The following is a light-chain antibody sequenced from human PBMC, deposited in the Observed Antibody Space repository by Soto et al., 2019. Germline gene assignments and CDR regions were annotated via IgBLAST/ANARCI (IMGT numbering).Light chain of an antibody. CDR2: AAS. CDR3: QQSYSKRT. J-gene: IGKJ1*01. Sequence: DIQMTQSPSTLSASVGDRATITCRASQSISSWLAWYQQKPGKAPKLLIYAASSLQSGVPSRFSGSGSGTDFTLTISRLEPEDLAVYYCQQSYSKRTFGQGTKVDIK. V-gene: IGKV1-5*01. CDR1: QSISSW.